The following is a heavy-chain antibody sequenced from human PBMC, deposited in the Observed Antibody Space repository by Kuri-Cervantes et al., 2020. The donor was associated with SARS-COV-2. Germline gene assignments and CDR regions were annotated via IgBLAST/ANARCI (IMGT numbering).Heavy chain of an antibody. CDR2: IYYSGST. CDR3: ARAYSRGYYAHYRGWYFDL. Sequence: SETLSLTCTVPGGSISSYYWSWIRQPPGKGLEWIGYIYYSGSTNYNPSRKSRVTISVDTSKNQFSLKLSSVTAADTAVYYCARAYSRGYYAHYRGWYFDLWGRGTLVTVSS. D-gene: IGHD1-26*01. J-gene: IGHJ2*01. V-gene: IGHV4-59*01. CDR1: GGSISSYY.